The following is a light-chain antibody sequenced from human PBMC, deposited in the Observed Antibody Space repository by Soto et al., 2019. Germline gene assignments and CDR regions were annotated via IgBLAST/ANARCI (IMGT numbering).Light chain of an antibody. V-gene: IGKV1-39*01. CDR2: AAS. Sequence: DLQMTQSPSSLSASVGDRVTITCRASQSISSYLNWYQQKPGKAPNLLIYAASSLQSGVPSRFXXXGSGTDFTLTISSLQPEDFATYYCQQSYSSSWTFGQGTTVEIK. CDR3: QQSYSSSWT. CDR1: QSISSY. J-gene: IGKJ1*01.